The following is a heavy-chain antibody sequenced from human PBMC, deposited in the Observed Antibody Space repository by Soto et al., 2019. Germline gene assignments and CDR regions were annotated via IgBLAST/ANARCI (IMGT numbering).Heavy chain of an antibody. CDR3: ARAVLRYYYGMDV. D-gene: IGHD1-20*01. V-gene: IGHV4-30-4*02. Sequence: SDTLSLTCTVSGDSISSGDYYWSWIRQPPGKGLEWIGYIYYSGSTHYNPSLKSRVTISLDTSKNQFSLKLSSVTAADTAVYYCARAVLRYYYGMDVWGQGTTVTVSS. CDR1: GDSISSGDYY. J-gene: IGHJ6*02. CDR2: IYYSGST.